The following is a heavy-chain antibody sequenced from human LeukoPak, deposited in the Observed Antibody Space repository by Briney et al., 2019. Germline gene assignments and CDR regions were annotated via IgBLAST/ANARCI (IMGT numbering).Heavy chain of an antibody. CDR1: GGSISSGSYY. Sequence: PSQTLSLTCTVSGGSISSGSYYWSWIRQPAGKGLEWIGRIYTSGSTNYNPSLKSRVTMSVDTSKNQFSLKLSSVTAADTAVYYCARGGEQWLVSYFDYWGQGTLVTVSS. D-gene: IGHD6-19*01. CDR3: ARGGEQWLVSYFDY. J-gene: IGHJ4*02. CDR2: IYTSGST. V-gene: IGHV4-61*02.